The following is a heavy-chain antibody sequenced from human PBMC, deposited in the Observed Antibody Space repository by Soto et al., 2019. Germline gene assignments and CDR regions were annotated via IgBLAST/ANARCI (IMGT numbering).Heavy chain of an antibody. Sequence: EVQVLESGGGLVKPGGSLRLSCSFTVSMYSMYWVRQAPGKGREWVASISSGGSYIKYADSVKGRFTISRDNAKNSVSLQMNSLRVEDTAIYYCTRDQGGSDDSWFDPWGQGTLVTVSS. V-gene: IGHV3-21*01. CDR3: TRDQGGSDDSWFDP. CDR2: ISSGGSYI. D-gene: IGHD1-26*01. CDR1: FTVSMYS. J-gene: IGHJ5*02.